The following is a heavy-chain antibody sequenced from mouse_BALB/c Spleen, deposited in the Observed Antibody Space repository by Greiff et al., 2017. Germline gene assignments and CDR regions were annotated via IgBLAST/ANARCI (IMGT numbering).Heavy chain of an antibody. V-gene: IGHV5-17*02. D-gene: IGHD4-1*01. Sequence: EVKLVESGGGLVQPGGSRKLSCAASGFTFSSFGMHWVRQAPEKGLEWVAYISSGSSTIYYADTVKGRFTISRDNPKNTLFLQMTSLRSEDTAMYYCARDWEYYFDYGGQGTTLTVSS. J-gene: IGHJ2*01. CDR3: ARDWEYYFDY. CDR1: GFTFSSFG. CDR2: ISSGSSTI.